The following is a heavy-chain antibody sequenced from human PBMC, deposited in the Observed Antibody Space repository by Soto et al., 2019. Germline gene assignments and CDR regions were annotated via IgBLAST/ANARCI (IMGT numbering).Heavy chain of an antibody. Sequence: VQLVESGGGVVQPGRSLRLSCAASGFTFSDYAMHWVRQAPGKGLEWLAVVSHDGRNTHYADSVKGRFTISRDSSKNTVSQEMTSLRAEDTAVYYCAKGGRQWLVTSDFNYWGQGALVTVSS. CDR1: GFTFSDYA. CDR2: VSHDGRNT. V-gene: IGHV3-30*18. D-gene: IGHD6-19*01. J-gene: IGHJ4*02. CDR3: AKGGRQWLVTSDFNY.